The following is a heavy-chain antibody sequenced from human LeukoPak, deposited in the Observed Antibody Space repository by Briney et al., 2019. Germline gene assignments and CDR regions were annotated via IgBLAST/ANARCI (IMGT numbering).Heavy chain of an antibody. J-gene: IGHJ4*02. CDR1: GGSMSPYH. D-gene: IGHD6-19*01. V-gene: IGHV4-59*08. Sequence: SSETLSLTCTVSGGSMSPYHWGWIRQPPGKGVEWTGYIYYSGSTNYNPSLKSRVTISVDTSKNQFSLKLSSVTAADTAIYYCARAVSGRFDYWGQGTLVTVSS. CDR2: IYYSGST. CDR3: ARAVSGRFDY.